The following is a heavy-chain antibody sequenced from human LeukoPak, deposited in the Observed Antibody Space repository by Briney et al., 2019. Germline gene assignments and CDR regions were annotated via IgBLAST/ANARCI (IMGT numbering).Heavy chain of an antibody. CDR3: AAQEWGRSDWYRPFDF. J-gene: IGHJ4*02. Sequence: SETLSLTCTVSGDSITTYYWNWIRHPPEEGLEWIGRVFTSGSPNYSPSLKSRVTMSVDSSKKQCSLRLSSVTAAETAAYYCAAQEWGRSDWYRPFDFWGQGTLVTVSS. V-gene: IGHV4-4*07. CDR1: GDSITTYY. CDR2: VFTSGSP. D-gene: IGHD1-26*01.